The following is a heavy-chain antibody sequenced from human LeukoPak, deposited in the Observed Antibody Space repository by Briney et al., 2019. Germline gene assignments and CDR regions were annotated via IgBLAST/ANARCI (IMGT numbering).Heavy chain of an antibody. Sequence: PSQTLSLTCAVSGGSISSGGYSWSWIRQPPGKGLEWIGHIYHSGSTYYNPSLKSRVTISVDRSKNQFSLKLGSVTAADTAVYYCAGGYCSSTSCYDGYYYYGMDVWGKGTTVTVSS. D-gene: IGHD2-2*01. CDR2: IYHSGST. CDR1: GGSISSGGYS. CDR3: AGGYCSSTSCYDGYYYYGMDV. V-gene: IGHV4-30-2*01. J-gene: IGHJ6*04.